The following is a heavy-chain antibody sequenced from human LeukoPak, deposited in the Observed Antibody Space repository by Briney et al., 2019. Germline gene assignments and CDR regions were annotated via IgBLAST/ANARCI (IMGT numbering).Heavy chain of an antibody. Sequence: PGGSLRLSCVASGFTFSDYPMNWFRQAPGKGLEWVGFIRSKAYGGTTEYAASVKGRFTISRDDSKSIAYLQMNSLKTEDTAVYYCVKDTGDFWSGYPYWGQGTLVTVPS. CDR1: GFTFSDYP. CDR3: VKDTGDFWSGYPY. D-gene: IGHD3-3*01. V-gene: IGHV3-49*03. J-gene: IGHJ4*02. CDR2: IRSKAYGGTT.